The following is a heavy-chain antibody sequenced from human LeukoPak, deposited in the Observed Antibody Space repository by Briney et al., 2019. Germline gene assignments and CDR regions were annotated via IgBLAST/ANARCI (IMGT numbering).Heavy chain of an antibody. D-gene: IGHD3-16*01. V-gene: IGHV3-7*01. Sequence: PGGSLRLSCAAPGISISSYWMSWVRQAPGKGLEWVANIKEVGSEKYYVDSVKGRFTISRDNAKKSLYLQMNRLRAEDTAVYYCEAFYYDESGWGDASDMWGQGTMVTVSS. J-gene: IGHJ3*02. CDR2: IKEVGSEK. CDR1: GISISSYW. CDR3: EAFYYDESGWGDASDM.